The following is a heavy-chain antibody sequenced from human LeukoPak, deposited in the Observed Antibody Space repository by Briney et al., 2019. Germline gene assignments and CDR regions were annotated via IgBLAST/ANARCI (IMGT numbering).Heavy chain of an antibody. CDR2: ISYDGSNK. V-gene: IGHV3-30*18. Sequence: GGSLRLSCAASGFTVSSNYMSWVRQAPGKGLEWVAVISYDGSNKYYADSVKGRFTISRDNSKNTLYLQMNSLRAEDTAVYYCAKDLGVRYFDWLIPGSDYWGQGTLVTVSS. CDR3: AKDLGVRYFDWLIPGSDY. CDR1: GFTVSSNY. J-gene: IGHJ4*02. D-gene: IGHD3-9*01.